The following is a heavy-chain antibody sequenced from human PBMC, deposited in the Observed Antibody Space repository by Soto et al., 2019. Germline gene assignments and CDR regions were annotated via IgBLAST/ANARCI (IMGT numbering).Heavy chain of an antibody. J-gene: IGHJ2*01. V-gene: IGHV4-30-4*01. CDR1: GGSISSGDYY. Sequence: QVQLQESGPGLVKPSQTLSLTCTVSGGSISSGDYYWSWIRQPPGKGLEWIGYIYYSGSTYYNPSLRSRVTLSVDTSKNQFSLKLSSVTAADTAVYYCARNDYGGNSGWYFDLWGRGTLVTVSS. D-gene: IGHD4-17*01. CDR2: IYYSGST. CDR3: ARNDYGGNSGWYFDL.